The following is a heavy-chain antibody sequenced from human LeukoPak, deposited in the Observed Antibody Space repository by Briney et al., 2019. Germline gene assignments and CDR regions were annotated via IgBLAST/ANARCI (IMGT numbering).Heavy chain of an antibody. Sequence: GGSLRLSCAASGFTFSSYGMHWVRQAPGKGLEWVAVISYDGSNKYYADSVKGRFTISRDNSKNTLYLQMNSLRAEDTAVCYCAKDRGSGSLDYWGQGTLVTVSS. CDR3: AKDRGSGSLDY. D-gene: IGHD1-26*01. V-gene: IGHV3-30*18. CDR1: GFTFSSYG. J-gene: IGHJ4*02. CDR2: ISYDGSNK.